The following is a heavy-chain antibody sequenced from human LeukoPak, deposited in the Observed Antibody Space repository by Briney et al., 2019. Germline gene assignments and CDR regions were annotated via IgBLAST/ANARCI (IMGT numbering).Heavy chain of an antibody. CDR3: ARVHDSSGYSTLFAFDI. J-gene: IGHJ3*02. V-gene: IGHV3-30*03. Sequence: GGSLKLSCAASGFTFSNYVMQWVRQAPGKGLEWVALIAHDGSNKYYADSVKGRFTISRDNSKNTLYLQMNSLRAEDTAVYYCARVHDSSGYSTLFAFDIWGQGTMVTVSS. D-gene: IGHD3-22*01. CDR2: IAHDGSNK. CDR1: GFTFSNYV.